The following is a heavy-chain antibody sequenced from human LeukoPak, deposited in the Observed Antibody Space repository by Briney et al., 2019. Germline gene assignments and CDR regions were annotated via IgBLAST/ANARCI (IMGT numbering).Heavy chain of an antibody. Sequence: GGSLRLSCAASGFTFSSYAMHWVRQAPGKGLEWVAVISYDGSNKYYADSVKGRFTISRDNSKNTLYLQMNSLRAEDRAVYYCARDQFYSSGWYYYYYYGMDVWGQGTTVTISS. CDR2: ISYDGSNK. CDR3: ARDQFYSSGWYYYYYYGMDV. D-gene: IGHD6-19*01. V-gene: IGHV3-30-3*01. CDR1: GFTFSSYA. J-gene: IGHJ6*02.